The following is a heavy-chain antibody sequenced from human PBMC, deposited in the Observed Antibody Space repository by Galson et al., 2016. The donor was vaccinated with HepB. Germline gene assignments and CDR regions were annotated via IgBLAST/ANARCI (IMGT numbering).Heavy chain of an antibody. J-gene: IGHJ4*02. Sequence: TLSLTCTVSGGSISAGDYYWSWIRQPPGKGLEWIGYVFYSGSTYYNPSLQSRVTISVDTSKNQFSLKLNSVTPADTAVYYCARERYYYDRSGYYYFFDNRGQGTPITVSS. CDR2: VFYSGST. CDR3: ARERYYYDRSGYYYFFDN. V-gene: IGHV4-30-4*01. D-gene: IGHD3-22*01. CDR1: GGSISAGDYY.